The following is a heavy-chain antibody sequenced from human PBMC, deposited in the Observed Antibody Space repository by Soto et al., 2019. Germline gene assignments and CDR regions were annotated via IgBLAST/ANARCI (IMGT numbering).Heavy chain of an antibody. D-gene: IGHD3-16*02. CDR1: GGSISSYY. Sequence: SETLSLTCTVSGGSISSYYWSWIRQPPGKGLEWIGYIYYSGSTNYNPSLKSRVTISVDTSKNQFSLKLSSVTAADTAVYYCARGLITFGGVIDNFDYWGKGTLVTVSS. CDR3: ARGLITFGGVIDNFDY. V-gene: IGHV4-59*01. J-gene: IGHJ4*02. CDR2: IYYSGST.